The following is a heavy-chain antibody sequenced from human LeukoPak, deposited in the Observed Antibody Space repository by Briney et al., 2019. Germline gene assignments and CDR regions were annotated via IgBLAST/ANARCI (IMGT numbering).Heavy chain of an antibody. J-gene: IGHJ5*01. CDR1: GYSFTSYW. CDR2: IYPGDSDT. V-gene: IGHV5-51*01. D-gene: IGHD3-22*01. CDR3: VRPRVLFRHCSCYYYPTDS. Sequence: GGSLRLSGKGSGYSFTSYWIGWVRQMPGKGLEWMGIIYPGDSDTIYRPSFKGQVTISADKSISTAYLKWSSLKGTDTALYYCVRPRVLFRHCSCYYYPTDSSGPGTLVTASP.